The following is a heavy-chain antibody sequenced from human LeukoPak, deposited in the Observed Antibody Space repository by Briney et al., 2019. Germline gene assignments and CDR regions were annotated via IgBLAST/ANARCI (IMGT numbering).Heavy chain of an antibody. Sequence: GGSLRLSCAASGFTFSSYAMHWVRQAPGKGLEYVSAISSNGGSTYYANSVKGRFTISRDNSKNMLYLQMGSLRAEDMAVYYCARGSRNYYDSSGYYYYWGQGTLVTVSS. CDR2: ISSNGGST. V-gene: IGHV3-64*01. D-gene: IGHD3-22*01. CDR1: GFTFSSYA. CDR3: ARGSRNYYDSSGYYYY. J-gene: IGHJ4*02.